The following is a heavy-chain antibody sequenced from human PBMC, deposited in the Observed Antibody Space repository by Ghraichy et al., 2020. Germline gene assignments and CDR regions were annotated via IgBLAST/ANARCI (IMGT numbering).Heavy chain of an antibody. V-gene: IGHV3-33*08. Sequence: GGSLRLSCAASGFTFSSYGMHWVRQAPGKGLEWVAVIWYDGSNKYYADSVKGRFTISRDNSKNTLYLQMNSLRAEDTAVYYCAREGLSGSYLGGYFQHWGQGTLVTVSS. CDR3: AREGLSGSYLGGYFQH. CDR1: GFTFSSYG. CDR2: IWYDGSNK. D-gene: IGHD1-26*01. J-gene: IGHJ1*01.